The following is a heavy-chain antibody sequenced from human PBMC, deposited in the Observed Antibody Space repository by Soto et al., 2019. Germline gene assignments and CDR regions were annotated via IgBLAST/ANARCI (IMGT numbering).Heavy chain of an antibody. Sequence: GGSLRLSCAASGFTFSSYGMHWVRQAPGKGLEWVAVIWYDGSNKYYADSVKGRFTISRDNSKNTLYLQMNSLRAEDTAVYYCARLGGYSSSWYGNWFDPWGQGTLVTVSS. CDR3: ARLGGYSSSWYGNWFDP. CDR2: IWYDGSNK. CDR1: GFTFSSYG. V-gene: IGHV3-33*01. D-gene: IGHD6-13*01. J-gene: IGHJ5*02.